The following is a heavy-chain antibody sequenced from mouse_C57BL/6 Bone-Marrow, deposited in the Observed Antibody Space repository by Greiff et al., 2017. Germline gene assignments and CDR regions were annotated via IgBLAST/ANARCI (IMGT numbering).Heavy chain of an antibody. CDR1: GYTFTSYG. V-gene: IGHV1-81*01. J-gene: IGHJ3*01. D-gene: IGHD1-1*01. CDR2: IYPRSGNT. Sequence: QVHVKQSGAELARPGASVKLSCKASGYTFTSYGISWVKQRTGQGLEWIGEIYPRSGNTYYNEKFKGKATLTADKSSSTAYMELRSLTAEDSAVYFCARCPIYYYGSAWFAYWGQGTLVTVSA. CDR3: ARCPIYYYGSAWFAY.